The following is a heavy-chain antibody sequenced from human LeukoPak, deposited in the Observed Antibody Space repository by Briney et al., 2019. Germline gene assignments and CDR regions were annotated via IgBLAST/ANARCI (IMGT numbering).Heavy chain of an antibody. CDR3: ARYPPGGDYYYYGMDV. CDR2: IYPGDSDT. V-gene: IGHV5-51*01. J-gene: IGHJ6*02. Sequence: GESLKISCKGSGFTFTSYWIGWVRQVPGKGLEWMGIIYPGDSDTRYSPSFQGQVTISADKSISTAYLQWSSLKASDTAMYYCARYPPGGDYYYYGMDVWGQGTTVTVSS. CDR1: GFTFTSYW. D-gene: IGHD3-16*01.